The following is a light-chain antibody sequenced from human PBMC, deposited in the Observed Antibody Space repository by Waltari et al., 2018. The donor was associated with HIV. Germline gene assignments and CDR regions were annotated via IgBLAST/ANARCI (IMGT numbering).Light chain of an antibody. J-gene: IGLJ3*02. CDR3: TSWDDSLSGWM. V-gene: IGLV2-11*01. CDR1: SSDVGSYKY. Sequence: QSALTQPRSVSGSPGQSVTISCTGTSSDVGSYKYVSWYQLRPGKAPKLIIHDVEKRRSGVPDCFSGSKSGNTASLTISGLQAEDEADYYCTSWDDSLSGWMFGGGTTLTVL. CDR2: DVE.